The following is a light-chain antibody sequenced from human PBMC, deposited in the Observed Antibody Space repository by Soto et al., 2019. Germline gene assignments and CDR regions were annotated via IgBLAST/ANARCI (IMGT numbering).Light chain of an antibody. V-gene: IGLV1-40*01. CDR3: QSYDSSLNGV. Sequence: QTVVTQPPSVSGAPGQRVTISCTGSSSNIGAGYDVHWYQQVPGTAPKLLIYGNTNRPSAVPDRFSGSKSGTSASLAITGLQAEDEVDYYCQSYDSSLNGVFGGGTKLTVL. J-gene: IGLJ3*02. CDR2: GNT. CDR1: SSNIGAGYD.